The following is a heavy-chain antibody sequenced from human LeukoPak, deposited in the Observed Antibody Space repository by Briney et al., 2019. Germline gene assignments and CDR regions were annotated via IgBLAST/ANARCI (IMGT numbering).Heavy chain of an antibody. CDR3: ARKQQLEDGFDI. CDR1: GFTFSDYY. V-gene: IGHV3-11*06. Sequence: PGGSLRLSCAASGFTFSDYYMTWIRQAPGKGLEGVSYISSSSTYSSYADSVKGRFTISRDNTKNSVYLQMNSLRAEDTAVYYCARKQQLEDGFDIWGQGTMVTVSS. D-gene: IGHD1-1*01. CDR2: ISSSSTYS. J-gene: IGHJ3*02.